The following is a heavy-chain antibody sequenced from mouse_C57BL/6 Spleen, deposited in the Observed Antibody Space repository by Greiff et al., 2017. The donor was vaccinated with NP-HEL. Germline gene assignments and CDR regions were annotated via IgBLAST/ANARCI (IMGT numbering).Heavy chain of an antibody. Sequence: QVHVKQSGAELVRPGASVTLSCKASGYTFTDYEMHWVKQTPVHGLEWIGAIDPETGGTAYNQKFKGKAILTADKSSSTAYMELRSLTSEDSAVYYWTRGDGSSYLRFAYWGQGTLVTVSA. J-gene: IGHJ3*01. CDR3: TRGDGSSYLRFAY. D-gene: IGHD1-1*01. V-gene: IGHV1-15*01. CDR2: IDPETGGT. CDR1: GYTFTDYE.